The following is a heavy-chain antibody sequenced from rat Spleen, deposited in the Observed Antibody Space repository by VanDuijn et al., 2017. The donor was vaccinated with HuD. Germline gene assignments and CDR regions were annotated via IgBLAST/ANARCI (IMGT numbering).Heavy chain of an antibody. Sequence: EVQLVESGGGLVQPGRSMKLSCAASGLSFSNYDMAWVRQAPTKGMEWVASISSGGGGIYYTDSVKGRFTISRDNAKSTLYLQMDSLRSEDTASYYCTRHHYDGYYHGPVFGVMDAWGRGASVTVSS. CDR1: GLSFSNYD. V-gene: IGHV5-25*01. J-gene: IGHJ4*01. CDR2: ISSGGGGI. D-gene: IGHD1-12*03. CDR3: TRHHYDGYYHGPVFGVMDA.